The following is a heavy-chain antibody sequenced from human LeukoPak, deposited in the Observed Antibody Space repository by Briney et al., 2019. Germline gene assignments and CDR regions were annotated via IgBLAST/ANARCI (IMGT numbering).Heavy chain of an antibody. D-gene: IGHD3-10*01. CDR1: GGSISSSSYY. CDR2: IYYSGST. J-gene: IGHJ4*02. CDR3: ARDRPYYYGSGSFEFDY. V-gene: IGHV4-39*07. Sequence: SETLSLTCTVSGGSISSSSYYWGWIRQPPGKGLEWIGSIYYSGSTYYNPSLKSRVTISVDTSKNQFSLKLSSVTAADTAVYYCARDRPYYYGSGSFEFDYWGQGTLVTVSS.